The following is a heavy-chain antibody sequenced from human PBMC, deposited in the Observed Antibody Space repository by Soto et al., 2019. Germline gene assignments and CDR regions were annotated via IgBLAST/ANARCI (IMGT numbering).Heavy chain of an antibody. J-gene: IGHJ4*02. Sequence: EVQLVEFGGGLVQPGGSLRLSCAVSGFTFSRYWMHWFRQDPGNGLVWVSSINTDGTNTQYADSVRGRFTVSRDNAKNTVYLQMISLRSEDTAVYYCAKDLLWGQRDYWGPGTLVVVSS. V-gene: IGHV3-74*03. D-gene: IGHD3-16*01. CDR1: GFTFSRYW. CDR3: AKDLLWGQRDY. CDR2: INTDGTNT.